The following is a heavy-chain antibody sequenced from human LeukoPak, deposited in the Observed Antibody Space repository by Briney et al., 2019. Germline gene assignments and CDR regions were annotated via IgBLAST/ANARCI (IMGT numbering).Heavy chain of an antibody. V-gene: IGHV3-30*18. D-gene: IGHD3-16*01. CDR1: GFTFSSYG. CDR2: ISYDGSNK. J-gene: IGHJ4*02. CDR3: AKLGVGVFDY. Sequence: GGSLRLSCAASGFTFSSYGMHWVRQAPGKGLEWVAVISYDGSNKYYADSVKGRFTISRDNSKNTLYLQMNSLRAEDTAVYYCAKLGVGVFDYWGQGTLVTVSS.